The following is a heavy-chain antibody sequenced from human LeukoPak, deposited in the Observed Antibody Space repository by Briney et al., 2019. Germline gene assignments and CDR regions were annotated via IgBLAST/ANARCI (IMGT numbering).Heavy chain of an antibody. V-gene: IGHV1-18*01. D-gene: IGHD3-22*01. Sequence: ASVKVSCKASGYTFTSYGISWVRQAPGQGLEWMGWMSAYNGNTNYAQKFQGRVTITADESTSTAYMELSSLRSEDTAVYYCAESFDSSGYYKGLDYWGQGTLVTVSS. CDR1: GYTFTSYG. J-gene: IGHJ4*02. CDR2: MSAYNGNT. CDR3: AESFDSSGYYKGLDY.